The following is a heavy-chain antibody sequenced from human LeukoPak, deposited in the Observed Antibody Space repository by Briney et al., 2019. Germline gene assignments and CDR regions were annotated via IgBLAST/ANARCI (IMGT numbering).Heavy chain of an antibody. CDR3: ARLRYFDPFDY. V-gene: IGHV3-9*01. D-gene: IGHD3-9*01. Sequence: GGSLRLSCAASGFTFDDYAMHWVRQAPGKGLEWVSAISWNSGSIAYAESVKGRFTISRDNARNSLYLQMNSLRAEDTAVYYCARLRYFDPFDYWGQGTLVTVSS. CDR2: ISWNSGSI. CDR1: GFTFDDYA. J-gene: IGHJ4*02.